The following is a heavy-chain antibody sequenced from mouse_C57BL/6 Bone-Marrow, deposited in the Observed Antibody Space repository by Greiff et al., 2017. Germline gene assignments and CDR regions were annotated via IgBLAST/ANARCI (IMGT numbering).Heavy chain of an antibody. D-gene: IGHD1-1*01. CDR1: GYTFTSYW. CDR3: ARGGITTVVEVDY. V-gene: IGHV1-55*01. Sequence: QVQLQQPGAELVKPGASVTMSCKASGYTFTSYWITWVKQRPGQGLEWIGDIYPGSGSTNYNEKFKSKATLTVDTSSSTAYMQLSSLTSEDSAVYYCARGGITTVVEVDYWGQGTTLTVSS. CDR2: IYPGSGST. J-gene: IGHJ2*01.